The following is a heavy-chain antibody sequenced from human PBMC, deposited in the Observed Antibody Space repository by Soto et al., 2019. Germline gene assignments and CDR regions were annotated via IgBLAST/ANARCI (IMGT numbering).Heavy chain of an antibody. CDR2: IFYTGST. V-gene: IGHV4-59*01. Sequence: SETLSLTCTAYGESFNGYYWSWIRQPPGKGLEWIGSIFYTGSTDYNPSLKSRVTLSLATSKNQFSLNLSSVTAADTAVYYCARVNRGAFDHWGQGALVTV. CDR3: ARVNRGAFDH. CDR1: GESFNGYY. J-gene: IGHJ4*02.